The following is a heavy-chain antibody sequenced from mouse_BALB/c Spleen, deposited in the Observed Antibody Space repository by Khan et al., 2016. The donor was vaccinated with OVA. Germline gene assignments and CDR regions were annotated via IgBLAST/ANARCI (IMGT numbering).Heavy chain of an antibody. D-gene: IGHD4-1*01. Sequence: EVQLQESGPGLVKPSPSLSLTCSVAGYSITSDYAWNWIRQFPGNKLEWMGYITYTGSTSYNPSLQSRISITRDTSKNQFFLQLNSVTTEDTARYYCARLGPGFTYWGQGTLVTVSA. CDR1: GYSITSDYA. CDR3: ARLGPGFTY. J-gene: IGHJ3*01. V-gene: IGHV3-2*02. CDR2: ITYTGST.